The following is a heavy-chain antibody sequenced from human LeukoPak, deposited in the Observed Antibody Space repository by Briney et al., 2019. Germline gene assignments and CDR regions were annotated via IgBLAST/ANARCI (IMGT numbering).Heavy chain of an antibody. CDR3: ARDFYDFWVGYMDV. Sequence: GGSLRLSCAASGFTFSSYGMHWVRQAPGKGLEWVAFIRYDGSNKYYADSVKGRFTISRDNSKNTLYLQMNSLRAEDTAVYYCARDFYDFWVGYMDVWGKGTTVTVSS. CDR2: IRYDGSNK. CDR1: GFTFSSYG. D-gene: IGHD3-3*01. J-gene: IGHJ6*03. V-gene: IGHV3-30*02.